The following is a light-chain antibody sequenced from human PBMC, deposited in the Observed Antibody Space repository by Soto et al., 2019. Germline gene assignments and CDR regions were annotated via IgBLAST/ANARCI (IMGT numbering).Light chain of an antibody. V-gene: IGLV2-14*01. CDR1: SSDVGGYNY. Sequence: QSALTQPASVSGSPGQSITISCTGTSSDVGGYNYVSWYQQHPGKAPKLMIYDVSNRPSGVSNRFSGSKSGNTASLXISGLQAEDEADYYCSSYTSSSTPGVVFGGGTQLTVL. J-gene: IGLJ2*01. CDR3: SSYTSSSTPGVV. CDR2: DVS.